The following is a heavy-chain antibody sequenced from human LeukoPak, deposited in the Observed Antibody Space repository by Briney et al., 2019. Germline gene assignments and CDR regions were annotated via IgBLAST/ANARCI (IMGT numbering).Heavy chain of an antibody. CDR2: IYFTGFT. Sequence: PSETLSLTCTVSGDSISTSNSYWGWIRQPPWKGLEWIGYIYFTGFTHYNPSLKSRVTMSVDMSKNQFSLNLNSVTAADTAVYYCARDAYGGNSWGWFDPWGQGTLVTVSA. V-gene: IGHV4-61*05. CDR1: GDSISTSNSY. J-gene: IGHJ5*02. D-gene: IGHD4-23*01. CDR3: ARDAYGGNSWGWFDP.